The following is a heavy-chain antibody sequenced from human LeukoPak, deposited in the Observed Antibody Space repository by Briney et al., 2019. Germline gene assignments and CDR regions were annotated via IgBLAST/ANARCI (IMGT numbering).Heavy chain of an antibody. D-gene: IGHD2-2*01. J-gene: IGHJ4*02. Sequence: GGSLRLSCAASGFTFRSYGMHWVRQAPGKGLVWVAFIRYDGSNKYYADSVKGRFTISRDNSKNTLYLQMNSLRAEDTAVYYCAKNIEYQFDYWGQGTLVTVSS. CDR3: AKNIEYQFDY. CDR2: IRYDGSNK. CDR1: GFTFRSYG. V-gene: IGHV3-30*02.